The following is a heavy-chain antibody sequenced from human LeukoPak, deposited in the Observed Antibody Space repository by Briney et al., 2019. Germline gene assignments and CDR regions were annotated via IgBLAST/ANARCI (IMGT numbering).Heavy chain of an antibody. CDR2: IIPILGIA. CDR3: ARAVGGNDY. D-gene: IGHD4-23*01. CDR1: VGTFSSYA. V-gene: IGHV1-69*04. J-gene: IGHJ4*02. Sequence: SVKVSCKASVGTFSSYAISWVRQAPGQGLEWMGRIIPILGIANYAQKFQGRVTITADKSTSTAYMELSSLRSEDTAVYYCARAVGGNDYWGQGTLVTVSS.